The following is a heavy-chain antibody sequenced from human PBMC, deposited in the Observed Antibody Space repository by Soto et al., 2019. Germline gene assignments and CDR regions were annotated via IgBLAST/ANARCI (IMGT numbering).Heavy chain of an antibody. CDR1: GYTFTRYS. J-gene: IGHJ3*02. CDR2: INPSGGST. Sequence: GASVKVSCKASGYTFTRYSMHWVRQAPGQGLEWMGVINPSGGSTNYAQKFQGRVTMTRDTSTSTVYMELSSLRSEDTAVYYCASRVVTDAFDIWGRGPMVTVSS. CDR3: ASRVVTDAFDI. D-gene: IGHD3-22*01. V-gene: IGHV1-46*03.